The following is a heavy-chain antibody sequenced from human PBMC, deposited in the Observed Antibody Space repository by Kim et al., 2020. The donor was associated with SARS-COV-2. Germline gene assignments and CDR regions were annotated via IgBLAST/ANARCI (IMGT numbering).Heavy chain of an antibody. CDR3: ARRASSRLWFGDPLRSKFDY. V-gene: IGHV5-51*01. Sequence: GESLKISCKGSGYSFTSYWIGWVRQMPGKGLEWMGIIYPGDSDTRYSPSFQGQVTISADKSISTAYLQWSSLKASDTAMYYCARRASSRLWFGDPLRSKFDYWGQGTLVTVSS. CDR1: GYSFTSYW. J-gene: IGHJ4*02. CDR2: IYPGDSDT. D-gene: IGHD3-10*01.